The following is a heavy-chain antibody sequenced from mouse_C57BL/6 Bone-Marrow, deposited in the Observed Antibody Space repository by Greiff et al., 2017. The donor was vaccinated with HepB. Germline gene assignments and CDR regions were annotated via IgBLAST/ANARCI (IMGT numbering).Heavy chain of an antibody. J-gene: IGHJ3*01. V-gene: IGHV1-50*01. D-gene: IGHD1-1*01. Sequence: VQLQQPGAELVKPGASVKLSCKASGYTFTSYWMQWVKQRPGQGLEWIGEIDPSDSYTNYNQKFKGKATLTVDTSSSTAYMQLSSLTSEDSAVYYCARSDYGSSYVPFAYWGQGTLVTVSA. CDR3: ARSDYGSSYVPFAY. CDR2: IDPSDSYT. CDR1: GYTFTSYW.